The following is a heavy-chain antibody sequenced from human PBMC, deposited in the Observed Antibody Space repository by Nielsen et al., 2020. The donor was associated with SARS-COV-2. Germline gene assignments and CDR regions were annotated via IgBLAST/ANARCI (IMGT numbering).Heavy chain of an antibody. CDR1: GFTFSSYS. D-gene: IGHD3-3*01. Sequence: LSLTCAASGFTFSSYSMNWVRQAPGKGLEWVSYISSSSSTIYYADSVKGRFTISRDNAKNSLYLQMNSLRAEDTAVYYCARIHYDFWSGETGVDYWGQGTLVTVSS. CDR3: ARIHYDFWSGETGVDY. V-gene: IGHV3-48*01. J-gene: IGHJ4*02. CDR2: ISSSSSTI.